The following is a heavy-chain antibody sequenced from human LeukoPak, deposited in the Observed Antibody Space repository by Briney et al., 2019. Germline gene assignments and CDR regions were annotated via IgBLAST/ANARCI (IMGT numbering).Heavy chain of an antibody. CDR2: INSNSGDT. Sequence: GASVKVSCKASGYTFTGYYIHWVRQAPGQGLEWMGWINSNSGDTNYAQKFQGSVTMTRDTSISTAYTELSSLRSDGTAIYYCARGGSSGWYYFDVWGRGTLVTVSS. CDR3: ARGGSSGWYYFDV. D-gene: IGHD6-19*01. V-gene: IGHV1-2*02. CDR1: GYTFTGYY. J-gene: IGHJ2*01.